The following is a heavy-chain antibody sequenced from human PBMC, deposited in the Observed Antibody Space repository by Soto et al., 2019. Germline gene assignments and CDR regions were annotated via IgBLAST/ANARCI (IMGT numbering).Heavy chain of an antibody. Sequence: GGSLRLSCAASGFTFSNYGMHWVRQAPGKGLEWVAITSYDGSNEWYADSVKGRFTISRDNSKNTLYLQMNSLRAEDTAVYYCAKGALPTTVMSAFDYWGQGTLVTVSS. CDR1: GFTFSNYG. J-gene: IGHJ4*02. CDR2: TSYDGSNE. CDR3: AKGALPTTVMSAFDY. D-gene: IGHD4-17*01. V-gene: IGHV3-30*18.